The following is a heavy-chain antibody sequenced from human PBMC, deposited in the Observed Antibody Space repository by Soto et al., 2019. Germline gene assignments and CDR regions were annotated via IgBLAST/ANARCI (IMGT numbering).Heavy chain of an antibody. CDR1: GFTFNMYA. Sequence: EVQLSESGGGLAQPGGSLRLSCAASGFTFNMYALSWVRQAPGKGLEWVSGIGGSGANTYYADFVKGRFTISRDNCKNTLYLQMDILRAEGTAIYSCARTITGYFWAGAYWGQGTLVTVSS. CDR2: IGGSGANT. D-gene: IGHD1-1*01. V-gene: IGHV3-23*01. J-gene: IGHJ4*02. CDR3: ARTITGYFWAGAY.